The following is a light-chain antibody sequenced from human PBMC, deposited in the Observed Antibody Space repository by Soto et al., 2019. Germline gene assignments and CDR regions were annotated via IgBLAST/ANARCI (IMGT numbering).Light chain of an antibody. V-gene: IGLV1-40*01. Sequence: QALVTQPPSVSGAPGQRVTISCTGTSSNIGAYYDVNWYQVVPGKAPILLISRNNNRPSGVPDRFSGSRSDTSASLAITGLQSEDEAEYYCQSFDTALSSSIFGGGTKLTVL. CDR1: SSNIGAYYD. CDR3: QSFDTALSSSI. J-gene: IGLJ2*01. CDR2: RNN.